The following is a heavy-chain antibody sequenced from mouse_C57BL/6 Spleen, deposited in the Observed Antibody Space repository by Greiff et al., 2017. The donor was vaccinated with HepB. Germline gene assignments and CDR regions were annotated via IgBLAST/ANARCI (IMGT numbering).Heavy chain of an antibody. Sequence: VQLKHSGPELVKPGASVKISCKASGYTFTDYYMNWVKQSHGKSLEWIGDINPNNGGTSYNQKFKGKATLTVDKSSSTAYMELRSLTSEDSAVYYCAFYGNYSYFDYWGQGTTLTVAS. CDR1: GYTFTDYY. CDR2: INPNNGGT. J-gene: IGHJ2*01. CDR3: AFYGNYSYFDY. D-gene: IGHD2-1*01. V-gene: IGHV1-26*01.